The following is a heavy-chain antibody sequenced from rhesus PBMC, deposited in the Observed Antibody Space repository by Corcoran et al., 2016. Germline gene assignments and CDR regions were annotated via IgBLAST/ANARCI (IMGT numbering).Heavy chain of an antibody. CDR1: GGSFSGYY. CDR2: ISGSSGST. D-gene: IGHD4-23*01. J-gene: IGHJ4*01. Sequence: QVQLQESGPGLVKPSETLSLTCAVSGGSFSGYYWGWIRQPPGKGLEWIGYISGSSGSTDYNPSLKSRVTISTDTSKNQFSLKLSSVTAADTAVYYCAREYTVTTYGVDYWGQGVLVTVSS. V-gene: IGHV4-165*01. CDR3: AREYTVTTYGVDY.